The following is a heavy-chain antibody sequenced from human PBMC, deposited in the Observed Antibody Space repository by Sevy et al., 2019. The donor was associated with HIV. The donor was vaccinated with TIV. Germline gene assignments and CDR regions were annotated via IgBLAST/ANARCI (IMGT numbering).Heavy chain of an antibody. J-gene: IGHJ6*02. CDR3: AKGAVDCSDGTCYSAYYYSVMDV. V-gene: IGHV3-30*18. CDR1: GFTFSNYG. D-gene: IGHD2-15*01. CDR2: ISYDGSNQ. Sequence: GGSLRLSCAASGFTFSNYGMHWVRQAPGKGLERVAVISYDGSNQYYADSVQGRFTISRDNSKNTLYLQMNSLRTEDTAVYYCAKGAVDCSDGTCYSAYYYSVMDVWCQGTTVTVSS.